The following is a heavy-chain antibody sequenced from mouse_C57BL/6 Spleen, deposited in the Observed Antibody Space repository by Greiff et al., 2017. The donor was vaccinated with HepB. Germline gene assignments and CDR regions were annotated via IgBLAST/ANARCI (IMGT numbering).Heavy chain of an antibody. CDR3: ARGLSAPPFAY. CDR1: GYAFSSYW. J-gene: IGHJ3*01. D-gene: IGHD6-2*01. Sequence: VQRVESGAELVKPGASVKISCKASGYAFSSYWMNWVKQRPGKGLEWIGQIYPGDGDTNYNGKFKGKATLTADKSSSTAYMQLSSLTSEDSAVYFCARGLSAPPFAYWGQGTLVTVSA. CDR2: IYPGDGDT. V-gene: IGHV1-80*01.